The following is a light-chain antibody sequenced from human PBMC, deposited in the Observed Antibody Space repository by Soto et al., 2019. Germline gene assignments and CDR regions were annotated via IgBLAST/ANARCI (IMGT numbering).Light chain of an antibody. Sequence: DIQMTQSPSTLSASVGDRVTITCRASQSISNWLAWYQQKPGKAPNLLISKASSLESGVPSRFTGSGSGTEFTLLISSLQPDDFATYFCQQSDTYSWTFGEGTKVEIK. V-gene: IGKV1-5*03. CDR2: KAS. CDR1: QSISNW. CDR3: QQSDTYSWT. J-gene: IGKJ1*01.